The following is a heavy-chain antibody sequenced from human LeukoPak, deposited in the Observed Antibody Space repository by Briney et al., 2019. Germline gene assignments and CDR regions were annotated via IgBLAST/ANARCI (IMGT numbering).Heavy chain of an antibody. D-gene: IGHD5-18*01. CDR1: GDSFSSYA. Sequence: ASVTVSCKASGDSFSSYAITWVRQAPGQGLEWLGRIIPIFGTANYPQKFQGRVTITADILSSTAYIEMTNLTSDDTAVYFCAKQGAARQDYYMDVWGNGTTFSVS. CDR3: AKQGAARQDYYMDV. V-gene: IGHV1-69*06. CDR2: IIPIFGTA. J-gene: IGHJ6*03.